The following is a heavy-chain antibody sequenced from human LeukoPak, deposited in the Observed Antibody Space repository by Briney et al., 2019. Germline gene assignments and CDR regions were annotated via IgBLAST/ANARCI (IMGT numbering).Heavy chain of an antibody. CDR3: AHIGRAGTRWPLEY. V-gene: IGHV3-23*01. J-gene: IGHJ4*02. D-gene: IGHD6-19*01. CDR2: ITGSGADT. Sequence: GGSLRLSPSRTDVQLRSLPTAYRRQAPGKGLEWVSAITGSGADTYYADSVRGRFTISRDNSKNILYLQVNNLRGDDTAVYYRAHIGRAGTRWPLEYWGQGTLVTVSS. CDR1: DVQLRSLP.